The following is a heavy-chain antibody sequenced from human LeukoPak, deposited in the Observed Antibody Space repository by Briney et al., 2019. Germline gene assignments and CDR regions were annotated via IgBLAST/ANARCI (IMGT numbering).Heavy chain of an antibody. V-gene: IGHV3-30-3*02. J-gene: IGHJ4*02. CDR3: AKSSSGETSMDY. Sequence: GRSLRLSCAASGFIFSTYAMHWVRQAPGKGLEWVAVISHDADNKYYVDSVKGRFTISRDNSKNTLYLQMNSLRAEDTAVYYCAKSSSGETSMDYWGQGTLVTVSS. D-gene: IGHD3-10*01. CDR1: GFIFSTYA. CDR2: ISHDADNK.